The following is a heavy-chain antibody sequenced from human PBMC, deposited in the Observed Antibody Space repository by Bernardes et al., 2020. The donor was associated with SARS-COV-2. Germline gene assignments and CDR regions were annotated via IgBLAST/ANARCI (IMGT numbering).Heavy chain of an antibody. D-gene: IGHD4-17*01. J-gene: IGHJ5*02. CDR3: AKFIAYGDYEGHVPNNWFDP. CDR2: IYYSGST. V-gene: IGHV4-31*03. CDR1: GGSISSVVYY. Sequence: SETLSLTCTVSGGSISSVVYYWSWIRQHPGRGLEWIGNIYYSGSTYYNPSLKSRVIISVDTSKNQFSLKLSSVTAADTAVYYCAKFIAYGDYEGHVPNNWFDPWGQGTLVTVSS.